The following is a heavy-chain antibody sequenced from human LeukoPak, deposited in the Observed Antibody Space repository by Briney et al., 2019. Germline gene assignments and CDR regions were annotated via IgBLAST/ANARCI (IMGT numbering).Heavy chain of an antibody. CDR3: ARQAGIQLWSGNFDY. V-gene: IGHV5-51*01. Sequence: GESLKISCKGSGYSFATYWIGWVRQMPGKSLEWMGIIYPGDSDTIYSPSFQGQVTISADKSISTAYLQWSSLKASDTAMYYCARQAGIQLWSGNFDYWGQGTLVTVPS. CDR1: GYSFATYW. CDR2: IYPGDSDT. J-gene: IGHJ4*02. D-gene: IGHD5-18*01.